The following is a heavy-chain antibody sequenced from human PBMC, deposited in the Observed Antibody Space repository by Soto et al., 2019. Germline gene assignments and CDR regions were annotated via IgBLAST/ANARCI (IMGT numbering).Heavy chain of an antibody. D-gene: IGHD5-18*01. J-gene: IGHJ5*02. CDR1: GYTFTNFG. Sequence: QVLLVHSGAEVKKPGASVKVSCRTSGYTFTNFGLTWVRQAPGQGLEWMGWINPYNGNTNYAQKFQGRLAMTTDTSTPTAYMELRSLKSDDTAIYYCAKDGVDDTPTVTGGSWGQGTLVTVSS. CDR2: INPYNGNT. CDR3: AKDGVDDTPTVTGGS. V-gene: IGHV1-18*01.